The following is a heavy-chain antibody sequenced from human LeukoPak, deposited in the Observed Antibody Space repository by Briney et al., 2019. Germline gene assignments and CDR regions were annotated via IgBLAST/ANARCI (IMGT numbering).Heavy chain of an antibody. V-gene: IGHV1-69*13. CDR1: GGTFISYA. D-gene: IGHD6-13*01. CDR3: ASRSGRWYINAFDI. Sequence: SVKVSCKASGGTFISYAISWVRQAPGQGLEWMGGIIPIFGTANYAQKFQGRVTITADVSTSTAYMELSSLRSEDTAVYYCASRSGRWYINAFDIWGQGTMVTVSS. J-gene: IGHJ3*02. CDR2: IIPIFGTA.